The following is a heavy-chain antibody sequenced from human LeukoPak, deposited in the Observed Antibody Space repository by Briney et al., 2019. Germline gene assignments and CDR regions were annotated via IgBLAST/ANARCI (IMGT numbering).Heavy chain of an antibody. CDR1: GFTFDDYA. CDR2: ISWNSGSI. V-gene: IGHV3-9*01. Sequence: GRSLRLSCAASGFTFDDYAMHWVRQAPGKGLEWVSGISWNSGSIGYADSVKGRFTISRDNAKNSLYLQMNSLRAEDTALYYCAKDIQDYYDSSGYSNWGQGTLVTVSS. D-gene: IGHD3-22*01. J-gene: IGHJ4*02. CDR3: AKDIQDYYDSSGYSN.